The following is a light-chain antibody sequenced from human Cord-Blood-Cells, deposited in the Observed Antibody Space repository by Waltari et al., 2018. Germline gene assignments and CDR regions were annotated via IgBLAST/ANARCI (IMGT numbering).Light chain of an antibody. CDR3: AAWDDSLSGWV. J-gene: IGLJ3*02. CDR1: SSTIGSNY. Sequence: QSVLTQPPSASGTPGQRVTISCSGSSSTIGSNYVYWYQHLPGTAPKLLIYRNKQRPSGVPDRFSGSKSGTSASLAISGLRSEDEADYYCAAWDDSLSGWVFGGGTKLTVL. V-gene: IGLV1-47*01. CDR2: RNK.